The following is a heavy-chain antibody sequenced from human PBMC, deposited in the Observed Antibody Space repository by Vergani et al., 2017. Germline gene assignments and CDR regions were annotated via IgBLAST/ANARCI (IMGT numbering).Heavy chain of an antibody. D-gene: IGHD3-16*02. CDR2: IFPSGNS. CDR1: GVSIKSGFW. Sequence: QVQLQESGPGLVKPPGTLSLTCAVSGVSIKSGFWWNWVRQPPGKGPEWIGYIFPSGNSDYNPSLKNRVSISLDKSKNQFSLWVNSVTAADTAVYFCARASLRALVGYYYYMDVLGKGKTVVVSS. V-gene: IGHV4-4*01. CDR3: ARASLRALVGYYYYMDV. J-gene: IGHJ6*03.